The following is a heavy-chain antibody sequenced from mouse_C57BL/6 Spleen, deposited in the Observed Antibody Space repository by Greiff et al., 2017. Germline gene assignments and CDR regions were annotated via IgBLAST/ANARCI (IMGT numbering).Heavy chain of an antibody. V-gene: IGHV5-16*01. CDR1: GFTFSDYY. Sequence: EVQLVESEGGLVQPGSSMKLSCTASGFTFSDYYMAWVRQVPEKGLEWVANINYDGSSTYYLDSLKSRFIISRDNAKNILYLQMSSLKSEDTATYYCARYCYYGSSLFGGWGQGTTLTVSS. J-gene: IGHJ2*01. CDR3: ARYCYYGSSLFGG. CDR2: INYDGSST. D-gene: IGHD1-1*01.